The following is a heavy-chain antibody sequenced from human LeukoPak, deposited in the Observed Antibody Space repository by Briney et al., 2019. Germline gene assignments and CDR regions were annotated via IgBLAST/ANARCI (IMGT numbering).Heavy chain of an antibody. J-gene: IGHJ4*02. CDR1: GGSISSSGYY. Sequence: SETLSLTCTVSGGSISSSGYYWSWIRQPAGKGLEWIGHIYTSGSTNYNPSLKSRVTISVDTSKNQFSLNLSSVTAADTAMYYCARRSGYSYGYYFDYWGQGTLVTVSS. V-gene: IGHV4-61*09. CDR2: IYTSGST. CDR3: ARRSGYSYGYYFDY. D-gene: IGHD5-18*01.